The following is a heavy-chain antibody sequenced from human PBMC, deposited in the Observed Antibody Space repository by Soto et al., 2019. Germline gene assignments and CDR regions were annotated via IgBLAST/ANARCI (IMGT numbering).Heavy chain of an antibody. CDR1: GFSFSISP. Sequence: PGGSLRLSCAASGFSFSISPMHWVRQAPGKGPEWVSLISYDGTNKFYAYSVKVRFTISRDNSKSTLYLQVDSLRPEEAAVYYCARDPKTSGGQHWEFNYFHXWGQGTLVTVSX. D-gene: IGHD7-27*01. CDR2: ISYDGTNK. J-gene: IGHJ4*02. CDR3: ARDPKTSGGQHWEFNYFHX. V-gene: IGHV3-30-3*01.